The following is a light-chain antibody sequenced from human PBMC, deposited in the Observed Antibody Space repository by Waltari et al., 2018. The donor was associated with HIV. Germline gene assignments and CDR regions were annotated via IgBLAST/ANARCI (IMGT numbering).Light chain of an antibody. CDR2: GAS. Sequence: EIVLTQSPATLSLSPGERAALSCRASRSVADSYLAWYQQKPGQAPRLLVYGASTRAAGVADRFSALGSDRDFFLIISSLEPQDCAMYFCQQYGSSPWTFGQGTKV. CDR3: QQYGSSPWT. CDR1: RSVADSY. V-gene: IGKV3-20*01. J-gene: IGKJ1*01.